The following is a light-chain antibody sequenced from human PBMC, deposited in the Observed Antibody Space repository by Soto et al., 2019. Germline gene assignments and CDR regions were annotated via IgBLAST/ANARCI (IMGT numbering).Light chain of an antibody. J-gene: IGKJ2*01. CDR3: QQRSNWPPRT. Sequence: EIVLTQSPATLSLSPGERATLSCRASQSVSTYLAWYQQKPGQAPRLLIYDASNRATGIPGRFSGSGSGTDFTLPITRLAPEDFAVYYCQQRSNWPPRTFGQGTKLEIK. CDR1: QSVSTY. V-gene: IGKV3-11*01. CDR2: DAS.